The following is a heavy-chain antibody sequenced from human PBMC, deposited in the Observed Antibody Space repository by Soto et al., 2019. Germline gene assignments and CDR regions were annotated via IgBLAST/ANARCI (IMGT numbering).Heavy chain of an antibody. J-gene: IGHJ4*02. CDR2: ISAYNGNT. Sequence: EASVKVSCKASGYTFTSYGISWVRQAPGQGLEWMGWISAYNGNTNYAQKLQGRVTMTTDTSTSTAYMELRSLRSDDTAVYYCARDGPSLLWFGELSLPDYFDYWGQGTLVTVSS. V-gene: IGHV1-18*01. CDR1: GYTFTSYG. CDR3: ARDGPSLLWFGELSLPDYFDY. D-gene: IGHD3-10*01.